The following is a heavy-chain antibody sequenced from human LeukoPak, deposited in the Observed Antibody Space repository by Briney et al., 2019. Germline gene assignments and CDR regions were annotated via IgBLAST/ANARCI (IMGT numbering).Heavy chain of an antibody. V-gene: IGHV3-21*01. CDR1: GFTFSTYS. J-gene: IGHJ4*02. CDR2: ISSSSTYI. CDR3: ARVSGSYSYNPDPELDY. Sequence: GGSLRLSCAASGFTFSTYSMNWARQARGKGREGGSSISSSSTYIYYADSVKGRFTISRDNAKNSLYLQMNSLRAEDTAVYYCARVSGSYSYNPDPELDYWGQGTLVTVPS. D-gene: IGHD1-26*01.